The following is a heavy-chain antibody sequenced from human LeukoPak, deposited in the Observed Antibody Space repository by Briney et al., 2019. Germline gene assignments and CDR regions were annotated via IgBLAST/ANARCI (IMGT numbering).Heavy chain of an antibody. CDR3: AKVEILPTWGFDH. CDR1: GFTLSSDW. Sequence: GGSLRLSCVVSGFTLSSDWMSWVRQAPGKGLEWVANIKKDGIEKYYVESVKGRFTISRDNAKNSLYLQMNSLRAEDTAQYYCAKVEILPTWGFDHWGQGILVTVSS. CDR2: IKKDGIEK. D-gene: IGHD3-9*01. V-gene: IGHV3-7*03. J-gene: IGHJ4*02.